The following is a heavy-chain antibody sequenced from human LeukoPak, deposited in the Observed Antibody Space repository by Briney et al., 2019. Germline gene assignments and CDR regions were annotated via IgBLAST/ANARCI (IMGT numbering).Heavy chain of an antibody. Sequence: ASVKVSCKASGYTFTSYGISWVRQAPGQGLEWMGWISAYNGNTNYAQKLQGRVTMTTDTSTSTAYMELRSLRSDDTAVYYCARNDEGGTYYYDSSGYYYWGQGTLVTVSS. J-gene: IGHJ4*02. CDR2: ISAYNGNT. D-gene: IGHD3-22*01. V-gene: IGHV1-18*01. CDR1: GYTFTSYG. CDR3: ARNDEGGTYYYDSSGYYY.